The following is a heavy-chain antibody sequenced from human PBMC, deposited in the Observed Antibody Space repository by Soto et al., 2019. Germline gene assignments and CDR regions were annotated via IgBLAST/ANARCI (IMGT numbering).Heavy chain of an antibody. D-gene: IGHD6-19*01. J-gene: IGHJ4*02. Sequence: SETLSLTCTVSGGSISSYYWSWIRQPPGKGLEWIGYIHYSGSTNYNPSLKSRVTISVDTSKNQFSLKLSSVTAADTAVYYCARSYSTGWYYFDYWGQGTLVTVSS. CDR1: GGSISSYY. V-gene: IGHV4-59*01. CDR2: IHYSGST. CDR3: ARSYSTGWYYFDY.